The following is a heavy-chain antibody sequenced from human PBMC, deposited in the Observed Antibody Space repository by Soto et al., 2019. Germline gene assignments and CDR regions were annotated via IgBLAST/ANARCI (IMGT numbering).Heavy chain of an antibody. CDR2: ISSSSSYI. D-gene: IGHD4-17*01. V-gene: IGHV3-21*01. J-gene: IGHJ4*02. CDR1: GFTFSSYS. Sequence: EVQLVESGGCLVKPGGSLRLSCAASGFTFSSYSMNWVRQAPGKGLEWVSSISSSSSYIYYADSVKGRFTISRDNAKNSLYLQMNSLRAEDTAVYYCARDLYYGDYPYYFDYWGQGTLVTVSS. CDR3: ARDLYYGDYPYYFDY.